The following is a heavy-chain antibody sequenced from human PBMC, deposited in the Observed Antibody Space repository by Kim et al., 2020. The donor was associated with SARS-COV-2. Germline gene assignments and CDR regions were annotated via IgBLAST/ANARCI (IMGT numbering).Heavy chain of an antibody. D-gene: IGHD3-22*01. J-gene: IGHJ3*02. CDR2: IYSGGSST. CDR3: AKDNEPPDYYYDSSGYPGGAFDI. V-gene: IGHV3-23*03. CDR1: GFTFSSYA. Sequence: GGSLRLSCAASGFTFSSYAMSWVRQAPGKGLEWVSVIYSGGSSTYYADSVKGRFTISRDNSKNTLYLQMNSLRAEETAVYYCAKDNEPPDYYYDSSGYPGGAFDIWGQGTMVTVSS.